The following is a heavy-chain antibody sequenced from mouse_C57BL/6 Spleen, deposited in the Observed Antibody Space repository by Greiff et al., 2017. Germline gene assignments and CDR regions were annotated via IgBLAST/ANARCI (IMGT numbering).Heavy chain of an antibody. CDR3: ARDPFITTVVATGAMDY. J-gene: IGHJ4*01. V-gene: IGHV1-80*01. CDR1: GYAFSSYW. D-gene: IGHD1-1*01. Sequence: QVHVKQSGAELVKPGASVKISCKASGYAFSSYWMNWVKQRPGKGLEWIGQIYPGDGDTNYNGKFKGKATLTADKSSSTAYMQLSSLTSEDSAVYFCARDPFITTVVATGAMDYWGQGTSVTVSS. CDR2: IYPGDGDT.